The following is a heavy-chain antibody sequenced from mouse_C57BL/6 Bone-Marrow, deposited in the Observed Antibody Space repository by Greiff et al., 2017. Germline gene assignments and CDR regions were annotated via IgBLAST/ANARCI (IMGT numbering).Heavy chain of an antibody. CDR3: TGPNGDQFAY. CDR1: GFTFSNYW. D-gene: IGHD4-1*02. CDR2: IRFKSDNYAT. J-gene: IGHJ3*01. Sequence: EVKLMESGGGLVQPGGSMKLSCVASGFTFSNYWMNWVRQSPVKGLEWVAQIRFKSDNYATHYAESVKGRFTISRDDSKSSVYLQMNNLRAEDTGIYYCTGPNGDQFAYWGQGTLVTVSA. V-gene: IGHV6-3*01.